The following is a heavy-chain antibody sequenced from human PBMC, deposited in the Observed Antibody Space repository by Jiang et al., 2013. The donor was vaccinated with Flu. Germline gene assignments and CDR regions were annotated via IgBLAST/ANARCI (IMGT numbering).Heavy chain of an antibody. J-gene: IGHJ4*02. Sequence: GSGLVKPSETLSLTCTVSGGSVSSSGYYWGWIRQPPGKGLEWIGNIYYSASTYYNPSLKSRVTISVDPSKDLFSLKLNSVTAADTAVYYCTRHSPGIAVAGVWGQGTLVTVSS. V-gene: IGHV4-39*07. CDR1: GGSVSSSGYY. CDR2: IYYSAST. CDR3: TRHSPGIAVAGV. D-gene: IGHD6-19*01.